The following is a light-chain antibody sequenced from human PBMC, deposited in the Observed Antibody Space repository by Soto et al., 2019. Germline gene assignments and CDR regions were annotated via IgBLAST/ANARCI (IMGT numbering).Light chain of an antibody. CDR1: SSDVGGYNY. CDR3: SSYAGSSNV. V-gene: IGLV2-8*01. CDR2: EVN. J-gene: IGLJ1*01. Sequence: QYALTQPPSAFGSPGQSVAISCTGTSSDVGGYNYVSWYQQDPGKAPKLMIYEVNKRPSGVPDRFSGSKSGNTASLTVSGLQAEDEADYYCSSYAGSSNVFGTGTKLTVL.